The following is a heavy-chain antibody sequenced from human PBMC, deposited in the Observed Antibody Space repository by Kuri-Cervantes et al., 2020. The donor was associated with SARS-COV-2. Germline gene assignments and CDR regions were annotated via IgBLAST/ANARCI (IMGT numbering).Heavy chain of an antibody. CDR1: GYTFTSYG. Sequence: ASVKVSCKASGYTFTSYGISWVRQATGQGLEWMGWISAYNGNTNYAQKLQGRVTMTTDTSTSTAYTELRSLRSDDTAVYYCARAFRGVVVPAAMDWFDPWGQGTLVTVSS. CDR3: ARAFRGVVVPAAMDWFDP. D-gene: IGHD2-2*01. CDR2: ISAYNGNT. V-gene: IGHV1-18*01. J-gene: IGHJ5*02.